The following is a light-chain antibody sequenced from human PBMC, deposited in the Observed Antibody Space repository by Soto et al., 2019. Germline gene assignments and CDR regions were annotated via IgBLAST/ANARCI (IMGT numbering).Light chain of an antibody. CDR1: QGISNY. Sequence: DIPMTQSPSSLSASVGDRVTITCRASQGISNYLAWYQQKPGKVPKLLIYAASTLQSGVPSRFSGSGSGTDFTLTISSRQPEDVATYYCQKYNRAPRTFGQGPKVEIK. CDR3: QKYNRAPRT. V-gene: IGKV1-27*01. CDR2: AAS. J-gene: IGKJ1*01.